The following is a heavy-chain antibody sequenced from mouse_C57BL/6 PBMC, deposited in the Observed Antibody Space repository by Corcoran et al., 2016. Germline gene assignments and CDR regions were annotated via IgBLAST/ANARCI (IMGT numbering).Heavy chain of an antibody. CDR2: IYPGSGNT. CDR3: ARSGGITGYFDY. V-gene: IGHV1-76*01. Sequence: QVQLKQSGAERVRPGASVKLSCKASGYTFTDYYINWVKQRPGQGLEWIARIYPGSGNTYYNEKFKGKATLTAEKSSSTAYMQLSSLTSEDSAVYFCARSGGITGYFDYWGQGTTLTVSS. CDR1: GYTFTDYY. J-gene: IGHJ2*01. D-gene: IGHD1-1*01.